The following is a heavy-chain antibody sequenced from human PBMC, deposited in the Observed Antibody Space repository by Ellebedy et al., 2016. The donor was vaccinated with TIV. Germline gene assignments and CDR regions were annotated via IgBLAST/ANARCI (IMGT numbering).Heavy chain of an antibody. CDR1: GDSVSTDIG. CDR3: ARGWFGSGMGV. CDR2: TYYRSKWNN. D-gene: IGHD3-10*01. Sequence: SETLSLTCVISGDSVSTDIGWNWIRQSPSRGLEWLGRTYYRSKWNNDYAVSLKSRITINPDTSKNLLSLQFNSVTPEDTAVYYCARGWFGSGMGVWGQGTTVTVSS. V-gene: IGHV6-1*01. J-gene: IGHJ6*02.